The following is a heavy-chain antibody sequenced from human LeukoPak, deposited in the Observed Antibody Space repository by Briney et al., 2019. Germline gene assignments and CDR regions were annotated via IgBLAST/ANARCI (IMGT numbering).Heavy chain of an antibody. Sequence: GGSLRLSCADSGFTVTSNDMSWVRQAPGKGLEWVSVIYSGGRTYYADSVKGRFTISRDNSKNTLYLQMNSLRAEGTAVYYCARSSGWPSLDHWGQGTLVTVSS. CDR1: GFTVTSND. CDR2: IYSGGRT. J-gene: IGHJ4*02. D-gene: IGHD6-19*01. CDR3: ARSSGWPSLDH. V-gene: IGHV3-53*01.